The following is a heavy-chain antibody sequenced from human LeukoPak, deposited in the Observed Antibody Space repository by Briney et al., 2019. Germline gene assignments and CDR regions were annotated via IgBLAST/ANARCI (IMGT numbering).Heavy chain of an antibody. CDR3: ANGRDGYNFDY. Sequence: GGSLRLSCAASGFIFSSYAMSRVRQVPGKGLEWVSAISGSGGTTYYTDSVKGRFTISRDNSKNTLYLQMNSLRAEDTAVYYCANGRDGYNFDYWGQGTLVTVSS. CDR2: ISGSGGTT. CDR1: GFIFSSYA. J-gene: IGHJ4*02. V-gene: IGHV3-23*01. D-gene: IGHD5-24*01.